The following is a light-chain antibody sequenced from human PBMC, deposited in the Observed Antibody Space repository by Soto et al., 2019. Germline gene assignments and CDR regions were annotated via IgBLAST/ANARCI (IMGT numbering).Light chain of an antibody. J-gene: IGLJ2*01. V-gene: IGLV2-8*01. CDR2: EVN. Sequence: QSALTQPPSASGYPGQSVTISCTGAHSDFGGYNYVSWYQQHPGKAPKLMIFEVNKRPSGVPERFSGSKFGNTASLTVSGLQAEDEADYYCSSYSGSNNVVFGGGTKVTVL. CDR1: HSDFGGYNY. CDR3: SSYSGSNNVV.